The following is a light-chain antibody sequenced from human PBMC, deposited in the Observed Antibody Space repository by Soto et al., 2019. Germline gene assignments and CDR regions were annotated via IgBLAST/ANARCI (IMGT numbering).Light chain of an antibody. J-gene: IGLJ2*01. CDR2: GNT. CDR1: GSNLGAGYD. V-gene: IGLV1-40*01. Sequence: QSVLTQSPSVSGAPGQRVTISCTGSGSNLGAGYDVHWYRQLPGTAPKLLIYGNTNRPSGVPDRFSGSKSGTSASLAITGLQAEDEAHYYCQSYDISLSNSVFGGGTKLTVL. CDR3: QSYDISLSNSV.